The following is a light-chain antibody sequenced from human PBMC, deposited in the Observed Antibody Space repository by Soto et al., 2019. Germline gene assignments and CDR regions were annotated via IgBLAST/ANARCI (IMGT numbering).Light chain of an antibody. CDR1: QSIRTT. CDR3: QQYDSRPHT. Sequence: EIVMTQSPGTLSVSPGERATLSCRASQSIRTTLAWYQLKPGQSPRLLIFDASTTATGIPARFSGTGSGTEFNLNNSSLQSEDFAVYYCQQYDSRPHTFGQGTKVEIK. J-gene: IGKJ1*01. CDR2: DAS. V-gene: IGKV3-15*01.